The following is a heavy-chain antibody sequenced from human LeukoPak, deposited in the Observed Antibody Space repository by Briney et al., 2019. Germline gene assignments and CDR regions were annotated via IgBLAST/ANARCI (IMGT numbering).Heavy chain of an antibody. CDR2: TYYRSKWYN. CDR1: GDSVSSNSAA. J-gene: IGHJ4*02. D-gene: IGHD5-12*01. V-gene: IGHV6-1*01. Sequence: SQTLSLTCAISGDSVSSNSAAWNWIRQSPSRGLEWLGRTYYRSKWYNDYAVPMKGRITINPDTSKDQFSLHLNSVTPEDTAVYYCARDSGSGDDLLDSWGQGTLVTVSS. CDR3: ARDSGSGDDLLDS.